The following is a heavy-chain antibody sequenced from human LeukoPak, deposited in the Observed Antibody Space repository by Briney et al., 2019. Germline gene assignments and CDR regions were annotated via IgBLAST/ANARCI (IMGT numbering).Heavy chain of an antibody. CDR1: GFTFNRYA. J-gene: IGHJ4*02. D-gene: IGHD3-3*01. CDR2: ISGSGGNT. V-gene: IGHV3-23*01. CDR3: ARDPGTIFDVLNYHFDN. Sequence: GGSLRLSCAASGFTFNRYAMSWVRQAPGKGLEWVSAISGSGGNTYYADSVQGRFTVSRDNFKNTLYLQMNSLRTEDTAVYYCARDPGTIFDVLNYHFDNWGQGTLVTVSS.